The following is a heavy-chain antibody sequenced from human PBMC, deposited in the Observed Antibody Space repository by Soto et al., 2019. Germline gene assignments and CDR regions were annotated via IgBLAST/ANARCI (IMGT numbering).Heavy chain of an antibody. J-gene: IGHJ6*02. CDR2: ISYDGSNK. CDR3: ARGPGGYYSMDV. Sequence: QVQLVESGGGVVQPGRSLRLSCAASGFTFSSYAMHWVRQAPGKGLEWVAVISYDGSNKYYADSVKGRFTISRDNSKNTLYLQMNSLRAEDTAVYYGARGPGGYYSMDVWGQGTTVTVSS. CDR1: GFTFSSYA. D-gene: IGHD3-10*01. V-gene: IGHV3-30-3*01.